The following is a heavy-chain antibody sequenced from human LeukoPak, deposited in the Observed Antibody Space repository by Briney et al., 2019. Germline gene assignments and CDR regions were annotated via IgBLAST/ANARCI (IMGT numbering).Heavy chain of an antibody. V-gene: IGHV4-34*01. J-gene: IGHJ4*02. CDR3: ARGGYGPRLGN. Sequence: PSETLSLTCAVYGASFSDYYWSWIRQSPAKGLEWIGEISNIGTTSYNPSLNSRVIMSVNTSKNQFSLRLSSVTAADTAVYYCARGGYGPRLGNWGQGTRVTVSS. CDR2: ISNIGTT. CDR1: GASFSDYY. D-gene: IGHD3-16*01.